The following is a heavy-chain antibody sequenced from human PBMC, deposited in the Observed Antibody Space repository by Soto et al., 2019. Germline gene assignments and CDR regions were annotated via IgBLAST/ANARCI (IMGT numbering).Heavy chain of an antibody. J-gene: IGHJ4*02. Sequence: PGGSLRLSCAASGFTFSSYGMHWVRQAPGKGLEWVAVIWYDGSNKYYADSVKGRFTISRDNSKNTLYLQMNSLRAEDTAVYYCARSTGDSSSLDYWGQGTLLTVSS. D-gene: IGHD6-13*01. CDR2: IWYDGSNK. CDR3: ARSTGDSSSLDY. V-gene: IGHV3-33*01. CDR1: GFTFSSYG.